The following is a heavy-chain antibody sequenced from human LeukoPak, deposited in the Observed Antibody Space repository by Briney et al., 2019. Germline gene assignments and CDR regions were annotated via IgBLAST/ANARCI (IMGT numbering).Heavy chain of an antibody. D-gene: IGHD2-15*01. CDR3: AREGIGSGVYYYYYGMDV. V-gene: IGHV4-34*01. CDR2: INHSGST. Sequence: SETLSLTCAVYGGSFSGYYWSWIRQPPGKGLEWIGEINHSGSTNYNPSLKSRVTISVDTSKNQFSLKLSSVTAADTAVYYCAREGIGSGVYYYYYGMDVWGQGTTVTVS. CDR1: GGSFSGYY. J-gene: IGHJ6*02.